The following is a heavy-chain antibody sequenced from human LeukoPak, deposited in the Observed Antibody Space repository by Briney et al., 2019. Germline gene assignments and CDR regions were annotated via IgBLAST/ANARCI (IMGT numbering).Heavy chain of an antibody. J-gene: IGHJ6*02. Sequence: APVKVSCKASGYTFTGYYMHWVRQAPGQGLEWMGWINPNSGGTNYAQKFQGRVTMTRDTSISTAYMELSRLRSDDTAVYYCARWYEPVGDWLSHYYYYGMGVWGQGTTVTVSS. D-gene: IGHD3-9*01. CDR3: ARWYEPVGDWLSHYYYYGMGV. CDR2: INPNSGGT. CDR1: GYTFTGYY. V-gene: IGHV1-2*02.